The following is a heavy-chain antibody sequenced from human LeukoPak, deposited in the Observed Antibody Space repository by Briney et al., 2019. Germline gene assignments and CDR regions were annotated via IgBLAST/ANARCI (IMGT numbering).Heavy chain of an antibody. J-gene: IGHJ3*02. CDR2: INTDGSST. D-gene: IGHD5-18*01. CDR3: ARVARGYSYADAFDI. CDR1: GFTFSSYW. V-gene: IGHV3-74*01. Sequence: GSLRLSCAASGFTFSSYWMHWVRQAPGKGLVWVSRINTDGSSTSYADSVKGRFTISRDNAKNTLYLQMNSLRAEDTAVYYCARVARGYSYADAFDIWGQGTMVTVSS.